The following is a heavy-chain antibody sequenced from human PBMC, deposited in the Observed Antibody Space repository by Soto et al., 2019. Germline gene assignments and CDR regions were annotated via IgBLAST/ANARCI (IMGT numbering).Heavy chain of an antibody. D-gene: IGHD3-9*01. J-gene: IGHJ4*02. Sequence: PSETLSLTCAVYGGSFSGYYWSRIRQPPGKGLEWIGEINHSGSTNYNPSLKSRVTISVDTSKNQFSLKLSSVTAADTAVYYCAGPRDILTGPFDYWGQGTLVTVSS. CDR2: INHSGST. CDR3: AGPRDILTGPFDY. V-gene: IGHV4-34*01. CDR1: GGSFSGYY.